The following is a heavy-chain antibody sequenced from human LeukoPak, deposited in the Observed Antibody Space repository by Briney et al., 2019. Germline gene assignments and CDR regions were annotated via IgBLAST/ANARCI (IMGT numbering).Heavy chain of an antibody. Sequence: PGGSLRLSCAASGLTVSSNCMSWVRQAPGKGLEWVSFIYSGGDTYYADSVKGRFTISRDNSKNTFHLQVNSLRAEDTAVYYCARRAGDYSHPYDYWGQGTLVTVSS. V-gene: IGHV3-53*01. D-gene: IGHD3-22*01. CDR2: IYSGGDT. CDR3: ARRAGDYSHPYDY. J-gene: IGHJ4*02. CDR1: GLTVSSNC.